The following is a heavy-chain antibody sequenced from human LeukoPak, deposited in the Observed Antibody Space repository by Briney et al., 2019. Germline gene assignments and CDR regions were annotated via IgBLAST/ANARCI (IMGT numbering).Heavy chain of an antibody. V-gene: IGHV3-7*01. J-gene: IGHJ4*02. CDR3: ARDHIVGPTHFDY. Sequence: GGSLRLSCAASGFTFSSYWMSWVRQAPGKGLEWVANIKQDGSEKYYVDSVKGRFTISRDNAKNSLYLQMNSLRAEDTAVYYCARDHIVGPTHFDYWGQGTLVTVSS. CDR1: GFTFSSYW. CDR2: IKQDGSEK. D-gene: IGHD1-26*01.